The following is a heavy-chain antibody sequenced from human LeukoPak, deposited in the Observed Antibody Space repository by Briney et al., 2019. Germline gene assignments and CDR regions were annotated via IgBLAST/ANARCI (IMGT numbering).Heavy chain of an antibody. D-gene: IGHD3-16*02. V-gene: IGHV1-69*05. J-gene: IGHJ4*02. CDR1: GGTFSSYA. CDR3: ARGGYPPGYFDY. Sequence: GASVKVSCKASGGTFSSYAISWVRQAPGQGLEWMGGIIPIFGTANYAQKCQGRVTITTDESTSTAYMELSSLRSEDTAVYYCARGGYPPGYFDYWGQGTLVTVSS. CDR2: IIPIFGTA.